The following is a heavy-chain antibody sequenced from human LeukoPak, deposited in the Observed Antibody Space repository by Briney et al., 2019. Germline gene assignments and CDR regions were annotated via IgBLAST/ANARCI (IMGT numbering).Heavy chain of an antibody. CDR1: GGSISSGGYY. V-gene: IGHV4-31*03. Sequence: NPLETLSLTCTVSGGSISSGGYYWSWIRQHPGKGLEWIGYIYYSGSTYYNPSLKSRVTISVDTSKNQFSLKLGSVTAADTAVYYCARAPSLHGMDVWGQGTTVTVSS. CDR2: IYYSGST. J-gene: IGHJ6*02. CDR3: ARAPSLHGMDV.